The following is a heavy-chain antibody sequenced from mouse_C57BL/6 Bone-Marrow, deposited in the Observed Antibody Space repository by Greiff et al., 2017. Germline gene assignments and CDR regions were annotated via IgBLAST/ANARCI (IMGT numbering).Heavy chain of an antibody. J-gene: IGHJ2*01. CDR3: ARGPTVVAFHY. D-gene: IGHD1-1*01. V-gene: IGHV1-81*01. Sequence: VKLQESGAELARPGASVKLSCKASGYTFPSYGISWVKQRTGQGLEWIGEIYPRSGNTYYNEKFKGKATLTADKSSSTAYMELRSLTSEDSAVYFCARGPTVVAFHYWGQGTTLTVSS. CDR1: GYTFPSYG. CDR2: IYPRSGNT.